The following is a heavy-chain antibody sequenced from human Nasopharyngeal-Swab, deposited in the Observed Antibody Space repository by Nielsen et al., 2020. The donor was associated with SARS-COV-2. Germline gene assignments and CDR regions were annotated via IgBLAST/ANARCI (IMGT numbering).Heavy chain of an antibody. CDR3: AREVDDYGDYPGSLVFDY. Sequence: RQAPGKGLEGIGYIYYSGSTNYNPSLKSRVTISVDTSKNQFSLKLSSVTAADTAVYYCAREVDDYGDYPGSLVFDYWGQGTLVTVSS. V-gene: IGHV4-59*01. D-gene: IGHD4-17*01. J-gene: IGHJ4*02. CDR2: IYYSGST.